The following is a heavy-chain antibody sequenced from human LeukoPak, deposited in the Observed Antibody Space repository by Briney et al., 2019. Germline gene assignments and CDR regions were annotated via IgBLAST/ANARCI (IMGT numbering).Heavy chain of an antibody. CDR3: IRDFRSADL. CDR1: GFTFSSYN. CDR2: ISSTSSYI. V-gene: IGHV3-21*01. J-gene: IGHJ5*02. Sequence: GGSLRLSCAASGFTFSSYNINWVRQAPGKGLEWVSSISSTSSYIYYADSVKGRFTISRDNAKNTVYLEMNSLSVEDTATYYCIRDFRSADLWGQGTLVTVTS.